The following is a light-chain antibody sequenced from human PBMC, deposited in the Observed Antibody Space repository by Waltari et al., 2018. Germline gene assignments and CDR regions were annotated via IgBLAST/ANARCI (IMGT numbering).Light chain of an antibody. J-gene: IGKJ1*01. Sequence: QMTQSPSSLSASVGDRVTITCRASQGIDNFLAWYQQKPGKVPRLLIYGAFTLQSGAPSRFSGSMSGTDFTLTITSLQPDDVATYYCQRYDSFPRTFGQGTKVEI. CDR2: GAF. V-gene: IGKV1-27*01. CDR1: QGIDNF. CDR3: QRYDSFPRT.